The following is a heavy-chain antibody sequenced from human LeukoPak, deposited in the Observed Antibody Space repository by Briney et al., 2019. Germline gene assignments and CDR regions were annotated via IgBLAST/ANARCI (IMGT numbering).Heavy chain of an antibody. CDR3: AGWFGELLSLFAY. V-gene: IGHV4-38-2*01. CDR2: IYHSGTT. J-gene: IGHJ4*02. CDR1: GYSISRGYY. Sequence: SETLSLTCAVSGYSISRGYYRGWIRQPPGKGLEWIGSIYHSGTTYYNPSLKSRVTISVDTSKNQFSLKVRSVTAADTAVYYCAGWFGELLSLFAYWGQGALVTVSS. D-gene: IGHD3-10*01.